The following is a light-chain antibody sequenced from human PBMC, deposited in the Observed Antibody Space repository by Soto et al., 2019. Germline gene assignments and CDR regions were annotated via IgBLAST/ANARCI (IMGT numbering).Light chain of an antibody. V-gene: IGKV1-6*01. CDR3: QQYGSSGWT. CDR1: QDIRDE. J-gene: IGKJ1*01. Sequence: AIQMTQSPSSLSASVGDRVIITCRASQDIRDELGWYQQKPGKAPKLLIYSASTLQSGVPSRFSGSGSGTDFTLTISRLEPEDFAVYYCQQYGSSGWTFGQGTKVEIK. CDR2: SAS.